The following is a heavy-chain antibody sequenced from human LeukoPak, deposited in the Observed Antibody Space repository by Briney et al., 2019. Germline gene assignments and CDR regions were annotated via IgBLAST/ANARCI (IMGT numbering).Heavy chain of an antibody. V-gene: IGHV4-59*08. D-gene: IGHD4-17*01. CDR3: ASTVTTRGGGY. CDR2: IYYSGST. Sequence: SETLSLTCTVSGGSISSYYWSWIRQPPGKGLEWIGYIYYSGSTNYNPSLKSRVTISVDTSKNQFSLKLSSVTAADTAVYYCASTVTTRGGGYWGQGTLVTVSS. J-gene: IGHJ4*02. CDR1: GGSISSYY.